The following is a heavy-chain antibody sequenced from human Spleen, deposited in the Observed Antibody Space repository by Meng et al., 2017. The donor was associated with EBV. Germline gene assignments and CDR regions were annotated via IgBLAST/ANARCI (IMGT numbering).Heavy chain of an antibody. CDR1: AFTFSNYG. CDR2: VSSDGDTT. CDR3: TKEGSGSRYTFDH. D-gene: IGHD1-26*01. V-gene: IGHV3-30*18. Sequence: QVQLVESGXGVVQPGRXLRLSCAASAFTFSNYGMHWVRQAPGKGLEWVAVVSSDGDTTYFADSVKGRFTISRDNSNNNLYLQMNSLGAEDTALYYCTKEGSGSRYTFDHWGQGTLVTVSS. J-gene: IGHJ4*02.